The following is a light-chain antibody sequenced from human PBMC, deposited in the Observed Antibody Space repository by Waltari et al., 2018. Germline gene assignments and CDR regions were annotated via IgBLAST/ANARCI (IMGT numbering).Light chain of an antibody. Sequence: DIQMTQSPSSVSASVGDRVTITCRANRAITNYVNWYQQRPVLAPKLLIYAASTLQGGVPTRFSGSGSGTDFTLTISSLQIEDFATYYCQQSHSAPLAFGGGTRLEI. CDR2: AAS. J-gene: IGKJ4*01. V-gene: IGKV1-39*01. CDR3: QQSHSAPLA. CDR1: RAITNY.